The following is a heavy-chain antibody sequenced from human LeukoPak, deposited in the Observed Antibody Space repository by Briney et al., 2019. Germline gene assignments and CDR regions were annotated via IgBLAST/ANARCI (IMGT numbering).Heavy chain of an antibody. D-gene: IGHD3-10*01. J-gene: IGHJ6*02. Sequence: PGGSLRLSCAASGFTFSTYSMNWVRQAPGKGLEWVSYISSSSSTIYYADSVKGRFTISRDNAKNSLYLQVNSLRAEDTAVYYCAKAERRGDGYYYYGMDVWGQGTTVTVSS. CDR2: ISSSSSTI. V-gene: IGHV3-48*01. CDR3: AKAERRGDGYYYYGMDV. CDR1: GFTFSTYS.